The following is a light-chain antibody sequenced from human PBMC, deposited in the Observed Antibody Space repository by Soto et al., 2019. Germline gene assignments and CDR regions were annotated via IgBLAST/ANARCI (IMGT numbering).Light chain of an antibody. V-gene: IGKV1-33*01. J-gene: IGKJ4*01. CDR1: QDISNY. CDR3: QQYDNPNLTVT. CDR2: DAS. Sequence: DIQMTQSPSSLSASVGDRVIITCQASQDISNYLNWYQQKPGKAPKLLIYDASNLETGVPSRFSGSGSGTDFTFTISGLQPEDIATYYCQQYDNPNLTVTFGGGTKVDIK.